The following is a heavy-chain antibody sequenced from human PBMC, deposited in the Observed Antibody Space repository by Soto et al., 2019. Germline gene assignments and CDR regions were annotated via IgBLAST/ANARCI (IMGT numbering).Heavy chain of an antibody. CDR3: ALAPYDSGNIGTLDI. CDR1: GLIFSNYA. CDR2: ISGSGGDT. V-gene: IGHV3-23*01. D-gene: IGHD3-10*01. J-gene: IGHJ3*02. Sequence: GGSLRLSCAASGLIFSNYAMSWVRQAPGKGLEWVSAISGSGGDTYYADSVKGRFTISRDNSKDTLYLQVSSLRAEDTAVYYCALAPYDSGNIGTLDIWGQGTMVTVSS.